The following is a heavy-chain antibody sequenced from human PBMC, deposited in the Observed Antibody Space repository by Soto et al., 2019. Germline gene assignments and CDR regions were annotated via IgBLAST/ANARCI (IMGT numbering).Heavy chain of an antibody. CDR3: ARVPSPFDYYYAMDV. V-gene: IGHV4-30-4*01. CDR1: GDSISSGHKY. J-gene: IGHJ6*02. D-gene: IGHD3-16*01. Sequence: VQLRESGPGLVKPSQTLSLTCTVSGDSISSGHKYWSWIRQPPGKGLEWIGYVFSSGTTYYNPSLKGRVSISLDASENQFSLKFASVTDADSAVYYCARVPSPFDYYYAMDVWGQGTTVTVSS. CDR2: VFSSGTT.